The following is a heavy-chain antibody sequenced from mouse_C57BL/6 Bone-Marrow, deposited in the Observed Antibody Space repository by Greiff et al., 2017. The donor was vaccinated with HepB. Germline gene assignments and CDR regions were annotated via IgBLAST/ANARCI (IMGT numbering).Heavy chain of an antibody. CDR1: GYTFTDYN. V-gene: IGHV1-18*01. Sequence: VQLKESGPELVKPGASVKIPCKASGYTFTDYNMDWVKQSHGKSLEWIGDINPNNGGTIYNQKFKGKATLTVDKSSSTAYMELRSLTSEDTAVYYCARGGFYDYLYAMDYWGQGTSVTVSS. CDR3: ARGGFYDYLYAMDY. J-gene: IGHJ4*01. CDR2: INPNNGGT. D-gene: IGHD2-4*01.